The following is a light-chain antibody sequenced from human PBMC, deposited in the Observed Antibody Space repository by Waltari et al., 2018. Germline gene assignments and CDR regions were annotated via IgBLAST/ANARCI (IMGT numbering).Light chain of an antibody. V-gene: IGKV3-20*01. CDR1: QSVSSSY. J-gene: IGKJ3*01. CDR2: GAS. CDR3: QQYGSSPYSVT. Sequence: EIVLTQSPGTLSLSTGERATLSCRASQSVSSSYLAWYQQKPGQAPRLLIYGASSRATGIPDRFSGSGSGTDFTLTISRLEPEDFAVYYCQQYGSSPYSVTFGPGTKVDIK.